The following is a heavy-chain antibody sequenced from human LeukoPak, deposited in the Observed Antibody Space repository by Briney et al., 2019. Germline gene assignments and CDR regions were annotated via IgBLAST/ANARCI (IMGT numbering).Heavy chain of an antibody. J-gene: IGHJ4*02. CDR3: ARGTYYYDSSGYQVFDY. CDR1: GGSISSYY. D-gene: IGHD3-22*01. Sequence: SETLSLTCTVSGGSISSYYWSWIRQPAGKGLEWIGRIYTSGSTNYNPSLKSRVTMSVDTSKNQFSLKLSSVTAADTAVYYCARGTYYYDSSGYQVFDYWGQGTLVTVSS. CDR2: IYTSGST. V-gene: IGHV4-4*07.